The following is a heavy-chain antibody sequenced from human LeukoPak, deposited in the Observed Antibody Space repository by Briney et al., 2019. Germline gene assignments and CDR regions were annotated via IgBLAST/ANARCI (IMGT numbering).Heavy chain of an antibody. CDR2: VNLQGST. D-gene: IGHD5-24*01. CDR3: ARSRGGYQEFAY. Sequence: PSGTLSLTCGVSGGSITNTNYWTWVRQPPGKGLEWIGEVNLQGSTNYNPSLMGRVAISVDTSKNQFSLKLSSVTAADTAVYYCARSRGGYQEFAYWGQGTLVTVSS. V-gene: IGHV4-4*02. J-gene: IGHJ4*02. CDR1: GGSITNTNY.